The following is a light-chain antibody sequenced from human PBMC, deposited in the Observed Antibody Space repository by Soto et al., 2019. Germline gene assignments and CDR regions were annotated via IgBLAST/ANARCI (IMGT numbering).Light chain of an antibody. CDR1: SSDVGGYNY. CDR2: DVS. Sequence: ALTQPRSVSGSPGQSVTISCTGTSSDVGGYNYVSWYQQHPGKAPKLMIYDVSKRPSGDPDRFSGSKSGNTASLTISGLQAEDEADYYCCSYAGSSTYVFGTGTKVTVL. CDR3: CSYAGSSTYV. J-gene: IGLJ1*01. V-gene: IGLV2-11*01.